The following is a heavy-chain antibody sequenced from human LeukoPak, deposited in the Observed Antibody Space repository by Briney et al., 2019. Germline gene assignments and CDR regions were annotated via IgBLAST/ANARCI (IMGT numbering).Heavy chain of an antibody. CDR1: GFTFSSYA. CDR2: ISGSGGST. CDR3: AKDRLMGSSWYYLDY. J-gene: IGHJ4*02. D-gene: IGHD6-13*01. Sequence: GGSLRLSCAASGFTFSSYAMSWVRQAPGKGLEWVSNISGSGGSTYYVDSVKGRFTISRDNSKNTLYLQMNSLRAEDTAVYYCAKDRLMGSSWYYLDYWGQGTLVTVSS. V-gene: IGHV3-23*01.